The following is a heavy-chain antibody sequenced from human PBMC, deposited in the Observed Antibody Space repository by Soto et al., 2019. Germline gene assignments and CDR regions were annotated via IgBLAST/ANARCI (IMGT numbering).Heavy chain of an antibody. Sequence: SETLSLTCTVSGGSISSSSYYWGWIRQPPGKGLEWIGSIYYSGSTYYNPSLKSRVTISVDTSKNQFSLKLSSVTAADTAVYYCARHWGSSGVFDYWGQGTLVTVSS. CDR3: ARHWGSSGVFDY. D-gene: IGHD6-6*01. J-gene: IGHJ4*02. CDR1: GGSISSSSYY. V-gene: IGHV4-39*01. CDR2: IYYSGST.